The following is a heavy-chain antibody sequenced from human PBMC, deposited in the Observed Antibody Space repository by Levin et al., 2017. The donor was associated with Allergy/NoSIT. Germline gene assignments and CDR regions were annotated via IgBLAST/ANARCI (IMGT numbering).Heavy chain of an antibody. CDR1: GFTFSSYG. CDR3: AEIYCYDSYTYSGADY. D-gene: IGHD3-22*01. J-gene: IGHJ4*02. Sequence: GGSLRLSCAASGFTFSSYGMHWVRQAPGKGLEWVAFILFDGSKKHYADSVKGRFIISRDNSKNTLYLQMHSLRAEDTAVYDCAEIYCYDSYTYSGADYWGQGTLVIVSS. V-gene: IGHV3-30*18. CDR2: ILFDGSKK.